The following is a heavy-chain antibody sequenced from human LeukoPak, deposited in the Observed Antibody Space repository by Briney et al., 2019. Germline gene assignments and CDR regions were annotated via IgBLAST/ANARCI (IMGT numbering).Heavy chain of an antibody. CDR1: GFTVSSNY. CDR2: IYSGGST. CDR3: AKDPRGRQLWTFV. Sequence: GGSLRLSCAASGFTVSSNYMSWVRQAPGKGLEWVSVIYSGGSTYYADSVEGRFTISRDNSKNTLYLQMNSLRAEDTAVYYCAKDPRGRQLWTFVWGQGTLVTVSS. D-gene: IGHD5-18*01. J-gene: IGHJ4*02. V-gene: IGHV3-66*01.